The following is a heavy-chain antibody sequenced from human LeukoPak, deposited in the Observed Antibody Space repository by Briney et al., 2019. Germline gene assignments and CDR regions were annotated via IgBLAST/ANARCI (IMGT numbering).Heavy chain of an antibody. D-gene: IGHD1-26*01. CDR2: LNHSSGST. Sequence: GASVKVSCKASGYTFITYYTHWVRQAPGQGLEWMGVLNHSSGSTIYAQKFQGRVTMTRDTSTSTVYMELSSLRSEDTAVYYCARDLGGSYNDDSGQGTLVTVSS. J-gene: IGHJ4*02. CDR1: GYTFITYY. V-gene: IGHV1-46*01. CDR3: ARDLGGSYNDD.